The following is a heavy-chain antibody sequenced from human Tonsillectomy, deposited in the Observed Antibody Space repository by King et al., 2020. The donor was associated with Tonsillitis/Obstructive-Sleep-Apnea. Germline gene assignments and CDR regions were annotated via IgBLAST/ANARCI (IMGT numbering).Heavy chain of an antibody. V-gene: IGHV4-34*01. CDR1: GASLSAYY. CDR3: APAGDYAYFDP. D-gene: IGHD4-17*01. J-gene: IGHJ5*02. CDR2: INHSGST. Sequence: VQLPQWGAGLLKPSETLSLTCTVYGASLSAYYWSWIRQPPGKGPEWIGEINHSGSTNYNPSLKSRVTISVDTSKNQFSLRLSPVTAADTAIYYCAPAGDYAYFDPWGQGTLVTVSS.